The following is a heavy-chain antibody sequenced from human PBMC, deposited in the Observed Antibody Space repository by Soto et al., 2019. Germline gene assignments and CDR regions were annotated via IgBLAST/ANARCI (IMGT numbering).Heavy chain of an antibody. J-gene: IGHJ4*02. CDR2: ISYDGSNK. D-gene: IGHD3-22*01. V-gene: IGHV3-30*18. Sequence: QVQLVESGGGVVQPGRSLRLSCAASGFTFSSYGMHWVRQAPGKGLEWVAVISYDGSNKYYADSVKGRFTIFRDNSKNTLYLQMNSLRAEDTAVYYCAKAYDSSGYYLGYWGQGTLVTVSS. CDR1: GFTFSSYG. CDR3: AKAYDSSGYYLGY.